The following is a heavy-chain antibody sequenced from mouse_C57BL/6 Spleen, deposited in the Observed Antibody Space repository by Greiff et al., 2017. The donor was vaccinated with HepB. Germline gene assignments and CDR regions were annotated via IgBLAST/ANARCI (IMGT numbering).Heavy chain of an antibody. CDR2: INPYNGGT. Sequence: EVKLVESGPVLVKPGASVKMSCKASGYTFTDYYMNWVKQSHGKSLEWIGVINPYNGGTSYNQKFKGKATLTVDKSSSAAYMELNSLTSEDSAVYYYARKRELITRKYFAYWGQGPTLTVSS. CDR1: GYTFTDYY. V-gene: IGHV1-19*01. D-gene: IGHD1-1*01. CDR3: ARKRELITRKYFAY. J-gene: IGHJ2*01.